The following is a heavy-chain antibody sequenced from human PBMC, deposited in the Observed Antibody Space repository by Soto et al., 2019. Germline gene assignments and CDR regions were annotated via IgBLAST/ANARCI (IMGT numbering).Heavy chain of an antibody. J-gene: IGHJ4*02. CDR1: VFTFSSYA. CDR3: AKDPGRSGTGY. CDR2: ISGSGGST. V-gene: IGHV3-23*01. D-gene: IGHD6-25*01. Sequence: LRLSCAASVFTFSSYAMSWVRQAPGKGLDWVSAISGSGGSTYYADSVKGRFTISRDNSKNTLYLQMNSLRAEDTAVYYCAKDPGRSGTGYWGQGTLVTVSS.